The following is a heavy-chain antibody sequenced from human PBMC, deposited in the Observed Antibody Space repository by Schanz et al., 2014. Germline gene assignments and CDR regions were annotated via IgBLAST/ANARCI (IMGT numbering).Heavy chain of an antibody. CDR1: GFTVNTNY. Sequence: VESGGGLIQPGGSLRLSCAVSGFTVNTNYMSWVRQAPGKGLEWISSMYINSGSTQYADSVKGRFIISRDSSKNTLFLQMNSLRAEDTAVYFCARDGGRDGYNLAFDVWGQGTLVTVSS. D-gene: IGHD5-12*01. CDR2: MYINSGST. V-gene: IGHV3-53*01. J-gene: IGHJ3*01. CDR3: ARDGGRDGYNLAFDV.